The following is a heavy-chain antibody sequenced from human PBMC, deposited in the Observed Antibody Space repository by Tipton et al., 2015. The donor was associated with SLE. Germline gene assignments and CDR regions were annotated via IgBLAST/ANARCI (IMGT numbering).Heavy chain of an antibody. J-gene: IGHJ3*01. CDR1: GLTFWRYD. CDR2: TGTTSDT. CDR3: VRGRFDSRPGPYDVFDL. D-gene: IGHD3-9*01. V-gene: IGHV3-13*01. Sequence: SLRLSCAASGLTFWRYDMHWVRQGTGKGLAWVAGTGTTSDTYYPGSVEVRFTISREDDKNTLYLQMNSLTAGDPAMYYCVRGRFDSRPGPYDVFDLWGQGTVVTVS.